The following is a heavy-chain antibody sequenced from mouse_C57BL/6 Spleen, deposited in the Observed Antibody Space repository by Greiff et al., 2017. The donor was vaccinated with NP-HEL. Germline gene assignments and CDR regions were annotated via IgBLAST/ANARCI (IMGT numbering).Heavy chain of an antibody. CDR2: IDPSDSET. CDR3: ARSKGYHVSFDY. Sequence: VQLQQPGAELVRPGSSVKLSCKASGYTFTSYWMHWVKQRPIQGLEWIGNIDPSDSETHYNQKFKDKATLTVDKSSSTAYMQLSSLTSEDSAVYYCARSKGYHVSFDYWGQGTTLTVSS. D-gene: IGHD2-2*01. V-gene: IGHV1-52*01. J-gene: IGHJ2*01. CDR1: GYTFTSYW.